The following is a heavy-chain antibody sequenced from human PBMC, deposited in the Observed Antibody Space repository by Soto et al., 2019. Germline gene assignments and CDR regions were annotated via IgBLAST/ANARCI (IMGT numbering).Heavy chain of an antibody. CDR2: IWYDGINE. Sequence: QERLVESGGGVVQPGRSLRLSCAVSGFTFSNYGMHWVRQAPGKGLEWVALIWYDGINEYYADSVKGRFTISRDISKNTLYLQMNSLRPEDTAVYYCTKSRGDGYKFGLGLDYWGQGTLVTVSS. CDR3: TKSRGDGYKFGLGLDY. D-gene: IGHD3-10*01. V-gene: IGHV3-33*08. J-gene: IGHJ4*02. CDR1: GFTFSNYG.